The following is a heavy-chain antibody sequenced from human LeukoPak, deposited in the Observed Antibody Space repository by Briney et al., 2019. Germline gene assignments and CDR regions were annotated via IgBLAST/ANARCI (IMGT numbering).Heavy chain of an antibody. V-gene: IGHV4-59*01. CDR1: GGSIGNYY. D-gene: IGHD5-18*01. CDR2: IYYDGST. CDR3: ARATGHTYGYAY. Sequence: PSETLSLTCTVSGGSIGNYYWTWIRQPPGKGLERIEYIYYDGSTNYSPSLKSRVTISVDTSKRQFFLSLSSVTAADTAVYYCARATGHTYGYAYWGQGTLVTVSS. J-gene: IGHJ4*02.